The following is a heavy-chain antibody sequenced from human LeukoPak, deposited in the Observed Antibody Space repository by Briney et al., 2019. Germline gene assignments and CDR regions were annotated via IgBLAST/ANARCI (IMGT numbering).Heavy chain of an antibody. CDR1: GFTFSSYA. CDR3: AKDICSSTSCYFDY. CDR2: ISGSGGST. Sequence: GSLRLSCAASGFTFSSYAMSWVRQAPGKGLEWISAISGSGGSTYYADSVKGRFTISRDNSKNTLYLQMNSLRAEDTAVYYCAKDICSSTSCYFDYWGQGTLVTVSS. D-gene: IGHD2-2*01. J-gene: IGHJ4*02. V-gene: IGHV3-23*01.